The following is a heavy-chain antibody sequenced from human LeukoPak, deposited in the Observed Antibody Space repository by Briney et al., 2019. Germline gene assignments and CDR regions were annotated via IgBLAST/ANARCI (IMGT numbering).Heavy chain of an antibody. J-gene: IGHJ4*02. CDR3: ARDKVVGATYFDY. V-gene: IGHV3-7*01. CDR2: IQQDGSER. CDR1: GFTFSTYA. D-gene: IGHD1-26*01. Sequence: PGGSLRLSCAASGFTFSTYAMHWVRQAPGKGLEWVANIQQDGSERYYVDSVKGRFTISRDNAKNSLYLQMNSLRAEDTAVYYCARDKVVGATYFDYWGQGTLVTVSS.